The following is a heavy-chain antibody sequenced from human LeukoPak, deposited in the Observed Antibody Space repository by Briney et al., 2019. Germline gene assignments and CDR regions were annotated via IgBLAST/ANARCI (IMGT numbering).Heavy chain of an antibody. Sequence: ASVNVSCKASVYTLTGHYMQWVRQAPGQGLEWMGWISPNSGDTLHAQKFQGRVTIARDTSINTAYMELSNLRSDDTAVYYCARARQGAGTYTFDIWGQGAMVTVSS. CDR3: ARARQGAGTYTFDI. V-gene: IGHV1-2*02. CDR2: ISPNSGDT. CDR1: VYTLTGHY. D-gene: IGHD6-13*01. J-gene: IGHJ3*02.